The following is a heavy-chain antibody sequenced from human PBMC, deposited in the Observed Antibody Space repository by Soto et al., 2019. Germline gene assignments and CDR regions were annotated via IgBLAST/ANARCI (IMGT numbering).Heavy chain of an antibody. CDR1: GYTFTSYA. J-gene: IGHJ3*02. CDR3: ARIRALLWFRDPAFDI. D-gene: IGHD3-10*01. Sequence: ASVKVSCKASGYTFTSYAMHWVRQAPGQRLEWMGWINAGNGNTKYSQKFQGRVTITRDTSASTAYMELSSLRSEDTAVYYCARIRALLWFRDPAFDIWGQGTLVSVSS. V-gene: IGHV1-3*01. CDR2: INAGNGNT.